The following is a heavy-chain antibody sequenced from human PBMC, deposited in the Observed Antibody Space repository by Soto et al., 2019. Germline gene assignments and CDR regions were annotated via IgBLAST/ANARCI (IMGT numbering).Heavy chain of an antibody. CDR1: GYTFTSYG. D-gene: IGHD3-22*01. V-gene: IGHV1-18*01. J-gene: IGHJ4*02. Sequence: QVQLVQSGAEVKKPGASVKVSCKASGYTFTSYGISWVRQAPGQGLEWMGWISAYNGNTNYAQKLQGRVTMTTDTSTSTAYRERRSLRSDDTAVYYCAMYEISSGYWQFDYWGQGTLVTVSS. CDR3: AMYEISSGYWQFDY. CDR2: ISAYNGNT.